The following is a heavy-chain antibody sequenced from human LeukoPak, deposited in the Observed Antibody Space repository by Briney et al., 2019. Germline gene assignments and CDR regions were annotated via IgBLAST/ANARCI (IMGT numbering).Heavy chain of an antibody. Sequence: NLGESLKISCQASGYTFTDYWIGWVRQMPGKGLEWMGIIYCDGSKTTYSPSFQGQVTISADKSISTAYLQWSSLKASDTAMYYCARLDTAMAFFDYWGQGTLVTVSS. CDR3: ARLDTAMAFFDY. J-gene: IGHJ4*02. D-gene: IGHD5-18*01. V-gene: IGHV5-51*01. CDR2: IYCDGSKT. CDR1: GYTFTDYW.